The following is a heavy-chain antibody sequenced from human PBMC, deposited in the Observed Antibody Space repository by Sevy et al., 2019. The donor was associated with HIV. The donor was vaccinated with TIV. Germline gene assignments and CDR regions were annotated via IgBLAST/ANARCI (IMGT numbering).Heavy chain of an antibody. V-gene: IGHV3-64D*06. CDR1: GFTFSNYI. D-gene: IGHD5-12*01. CDR2: ISSNGGST. CDR3: VKGVDILGAASRYFYGMDV. J-gene: IGHJ6*02. Sequence: GGSLRLSCSASGFTFSNYIMHWVRQAPGKGPKYVSAISSNGGSTYYADSVKGRFIISRDNSKKTLDLQMSSLRDEDTAVYYCVKGVDILGAASRYFYGMDVWGRGTTVTVSS.